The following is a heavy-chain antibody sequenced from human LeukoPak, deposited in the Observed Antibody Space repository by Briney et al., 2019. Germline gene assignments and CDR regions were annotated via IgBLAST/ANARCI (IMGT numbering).Heavy chain of an antibody. CDR2: INPSGGGT. CDR3: ARAGYDYPFYYYGMDV. D-gene: IGHD4-11*01. J-gene: IGHJ6*02. Sequence: ASVKVSCKASGYTFTNYYMHWVRQAPGQGLEWMGMINPSGGGTGYAQRFQGRVTMTRNTSISTAYMELSSLRSEDTAVYYCARAGYDYPFYYYGMDVWGQGTTVTVSS. V-gene: IGHV1-46*01. CDR1: GYTFTNYY.